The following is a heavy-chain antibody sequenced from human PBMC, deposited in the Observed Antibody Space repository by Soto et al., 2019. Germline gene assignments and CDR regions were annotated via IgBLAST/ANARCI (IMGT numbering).Heavy chain of an antibody. J-gene: IGHJ5*02. CDR2: IDPTDSYT. CDR1: GYTFTNYR. CDR3: AKTYYYDSAGYYAPFDP. D-gene: IGHD3-22*01. Sequence: GESLKISCKGSGYTFTNYRINWVRQVPGKGLEWMGRIDPTDSYTNYSPSFQGRVTISVDKSINTAYLQWSSLKASDTAMYYCAKTYYYDSAGYYAPFDPWGQGTLVTVSS. V-gene: IGHV5-10-1*01.